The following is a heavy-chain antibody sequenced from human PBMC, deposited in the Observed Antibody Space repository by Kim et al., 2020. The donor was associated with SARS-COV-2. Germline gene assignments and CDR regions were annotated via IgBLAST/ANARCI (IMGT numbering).Heavy chain of an antibody. CDR1: RFTFSSFS. CDR2: INSDSDFK. Sequence: GGSLRLSCAASRFTFSSFSMSWVRQAPGKGLEWVSSINSDSDFKHYADSVKGRFTISRDNAKNSLYLQMNNLRAEDTALYYFVGLWYGSGLRDYGMDVW. CDR3: VGLWYGSGLRDYGMDV. J-gene: IGHJ6*01. V-gene: IGHV3-21*04. D-gene: IGHD3-10*01.